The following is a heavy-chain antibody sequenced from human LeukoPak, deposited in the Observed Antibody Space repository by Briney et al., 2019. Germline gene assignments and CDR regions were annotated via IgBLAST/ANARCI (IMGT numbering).Heavy chain of an antibody. CDR3: ARTGIWYGELVYYMDV. J-gene: IGHJ6*03. CDR1: GFTFSSYE. D-gene: IGHD3-10*01. Sequence: GGSLRLSCAASGFTFSSYEMNWVRQAPGKGLEWVSYISSSGSTIYYADSVKGRFTISRDNAKNSLYLQMNSLRAEDTAVYYCARTGIWYGELVYYMDVWGKGTTVTISS. CDR2: ISSSGSTI. V-gene: IGHV3-48*03.